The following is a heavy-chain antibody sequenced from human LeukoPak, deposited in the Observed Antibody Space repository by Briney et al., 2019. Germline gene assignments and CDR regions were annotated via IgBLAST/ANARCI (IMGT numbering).Heavy chain of an antibody. D-gene: IGHD3-10*01. Sequence: GGSLRLSCAASGFTFSDYYMSWIRQAPGKGLEWVSYISSSGSTIYYADSVKGRFTISRDNAKNSLYLQMNSLRAEDTAVYYCARDLTLRITMVRGVISVWDYWGQGTLVTVSS. J-gene: IGHJ4*02. CDR2: ISSSGSTI. CDR1: GFTFSDYY. V-gene: IGHV3-11*01. CDR3: ARDLTLRITMVRGVISVWDY.